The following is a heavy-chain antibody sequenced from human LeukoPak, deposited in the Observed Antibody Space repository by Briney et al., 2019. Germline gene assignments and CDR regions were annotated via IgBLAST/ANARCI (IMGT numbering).Heavy chain of an antibody. J-gene: IGHJ4*02. CDR3: ARATDISSWYLAY. CDR1: GYTFTGYY. D-gene: IGHD6-13*01. V-gene: IGHV1-2*02. CDR2: INPNSGGT. Sequence: ASVKVSCKASGYTFTGYYMHWVRQAPGQGLEWMGWINPNSGGTNYAQKFQGRVTMTRDTSISTAYMELSSLRSDDTAVYYCARATDISSWYLAYWGQGTLVTVPS.